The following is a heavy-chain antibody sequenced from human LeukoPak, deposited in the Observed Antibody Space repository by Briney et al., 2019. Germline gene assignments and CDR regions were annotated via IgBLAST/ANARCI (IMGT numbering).Heavy chain of an antibody. Sequence: WASVKVSCKASGYTFTGYYMHWVRQAPGQGLEWMGWMNPNSGNTGYAQKFQGRVAITRNTSISTAYMELSSLRSEDTAVYYCARGVEQLVDDAFDIWGQGTMVTVSS. CDR2: MNPNSGNT. CDR1: GYTFTGYY. V-gene: IGHV1-8*03. CDR3: ARGVEQLVDDAFDI. D-gene: IGHD6-6*01. J-gene: IGHJ3*02.